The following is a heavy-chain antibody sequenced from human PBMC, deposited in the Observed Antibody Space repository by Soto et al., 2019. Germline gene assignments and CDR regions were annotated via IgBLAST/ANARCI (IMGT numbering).Heavy chain of an antibody. CDR1: GGTFSSYP. Sequence: QVQLVQSGAEVKKPGSSVKVSCKASGGTFSSYPISWVRQAPGQGLEWMGGTIPMFGTANYAQKFQGRVTITADKSTSTAYMELSSLRSEDTAVYYCARVHCGDDCYVLDYWGQGTLVTVSS. V-gene: IGHV1-69*06. D-gene: IGHD2-21*02. J-gene: IGHJ4*02. CDR2: TIPMFGTA. CDR3: ARVHCGDDCYVLDY.